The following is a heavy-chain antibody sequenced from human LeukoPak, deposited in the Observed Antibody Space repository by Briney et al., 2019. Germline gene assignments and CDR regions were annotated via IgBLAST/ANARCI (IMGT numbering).Heavy chain of an antibody. J-gene: IGHJ4*02. CDR3: ARSSGYLRRFDY. V-gene: IGHV4-59*01. CDR1: GGSISSYY. Sequence: SETLSLTCTVSGGSISSYYWSWIRQPPGKGLEWIGYIYYSGSTNYNPSPKSRVTISVDTSKNQFSLKLSSVTAADTAVYYCARSSGYLRRFDYWGQGTLVTVSS. D-gene: IGHD3-22*01. CDR2: IYYSGST.